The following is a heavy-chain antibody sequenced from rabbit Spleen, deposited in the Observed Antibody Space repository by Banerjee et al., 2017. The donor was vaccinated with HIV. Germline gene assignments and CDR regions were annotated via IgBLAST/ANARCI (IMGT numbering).Heavy chain of an antibody. CDR2: IYTGNGKT. CDR1: GFSFSRGYD. J-gene: IGHJ4*01. Sequence: QEQVEESGGDLVKPEGSLTLTCTASGFSFSRGYDMCWVRQAPGKGLEWIGCIYTGNGKTYYASWAKGRFTISKSSSTTVTLQMTSLTGADTATYFCARDNGSGDYIDVYFDLWGPGTLVTVS. CDR3: ARDNGSGDYIDVYFDL. D-gene: IGHD1-1*01. V-gene: IGHV1S45*01.